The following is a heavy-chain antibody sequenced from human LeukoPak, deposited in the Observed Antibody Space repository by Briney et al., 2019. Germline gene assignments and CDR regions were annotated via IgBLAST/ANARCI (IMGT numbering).Heavy chain of an antibody. CDR2: ISAYNGNT. V-gene: IGHV1-18*01. Sequence: ASVKVSCKASGCTFTSYGISWVRQAPGQGLEWMGWISAYNGNTNYAQKLQGRVTMTTDTSTSTAYMELRSLRSDDTAVYYCARVANYYDSSGRGYYMDVWGKGTTVTVSS. D-gene: IGHD3-22*01. CDR3: ARVANYYDSSGRGYYMDV. CDR1: GCTFTSYG. J-gene: IGHJ6*03.